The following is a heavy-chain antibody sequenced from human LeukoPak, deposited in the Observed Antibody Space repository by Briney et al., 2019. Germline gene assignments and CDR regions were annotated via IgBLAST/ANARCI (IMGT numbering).Heavy chain of an antibody. CDR2: IKQDGSEK. CDR1: GFTFSSYW. V-gene: IGHV3-7*01. CDR3: AREIPGSNYYYYYYMDV. Sequence: PGGSLRLSCAASGFTFSSYWMSWVRQAPGKGLEWVANIKQDGSEKYYVDSVKGRFTISRDNAKNSLYLQMNSLRAEDTAVYYCAREIPGSNYYYYYYMDVWGKGTMVTVSS. J-gene: IGHJ6*03. D-gene: IGHD1-14*01.